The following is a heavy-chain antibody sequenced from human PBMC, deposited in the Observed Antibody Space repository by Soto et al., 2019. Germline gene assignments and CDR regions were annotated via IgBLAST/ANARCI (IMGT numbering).Heavy chain of an antibody. V-gene: IGHV1-8*01. CDR3: ARWPDGYYYYGMDV. CDR2: MNPNSGNT. J-gene: IGHJ6*02. Sequence: QVQLVQSGAEVKKPGASVKVSCKASGYTFTSYDINWVRQATGQGLEWMGWMNPNSGNTGYAQKVQGRGTMTRNTSISTAYMELGSLRAEVSAVYYCARWPDGYYYYGMDVWGQGTTVTVSS. CDR1: GYTFTSYD.